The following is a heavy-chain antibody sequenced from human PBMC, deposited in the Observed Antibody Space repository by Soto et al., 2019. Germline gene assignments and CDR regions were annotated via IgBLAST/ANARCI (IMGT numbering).Heavy chain of an antibody. V-gene: IGHV3-23*01. J-gene: IGHJ6*03. D-gene: IGHD4-4*01. Sequence: EVQLLESGGGLVQPGGSLRLSCAASGITFSSYAMSWVRQAPGRGLQWVSAISGSSGSTYYVDSVKGRFTISRDNSKNTLYLQMTSLRAEDTAIYYCATSYSNYFNYYYMDVWGKGTTVIVSS. CDR2: ISGSSGST. CDR3: ATSYSNYFNYYYMDV. CDR1: GITFSSYA.